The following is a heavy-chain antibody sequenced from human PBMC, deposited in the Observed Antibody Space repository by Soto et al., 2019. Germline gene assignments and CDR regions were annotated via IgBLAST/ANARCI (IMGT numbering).Heavy chain of an antibody. Sequence: EVQLVESGGGLAQPGGSLRLSCVASGFTLSSYSMSWVRQAPGKGLVRVSAISRSSGDIYYADSVKGRFTISRDNAKDSLYLQMNSLRDEVTAVYYCARDKGYNSYYYGLDVWGQGTTVTVSS. D-gene: IGHD5-12*01. CDR2: ISRSSGDI. V-gene: IGHV3-48*02. CDR3: ARDKGYNSYYYGLDV. J-gene: IGHJ6*02. CDR1: GFTLSSYS.